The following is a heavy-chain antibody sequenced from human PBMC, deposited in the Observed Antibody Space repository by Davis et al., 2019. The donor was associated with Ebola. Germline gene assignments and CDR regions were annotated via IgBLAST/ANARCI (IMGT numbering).Heavy chain of an antibody. D-gene: IGHD5-12*01. Sequence: ASVKVSCKASGYTFTSYAMHWVRQAPGQRLEWMGWINAGNGNTKYSQKFQGRVTITRDTSASTAYMELSSLRSEDTAVYYCAREKAYSGYPIDYWGQGTLVTVSS. CDR1: GYTFTSYA. CDR2: INAGNGNT. CDR3: AREKAYSGYPIDY. V-gene: IGHV1-3*01. J-gene: IGHJ4*02.